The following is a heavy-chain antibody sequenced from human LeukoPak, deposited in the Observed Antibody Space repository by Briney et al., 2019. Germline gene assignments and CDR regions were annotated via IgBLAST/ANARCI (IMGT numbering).Heavy chain of an antibody. CDR3: ARVNYYDSSGYRKNFDY. J-gene: IGHJ4*02. V-gene: IGHV3-20*04. D-gene: IGHD3-22*01. CDR2: INWNGGSA. Sequence: PGGSLRLSCAASGFTFSSYAMSWVRQAPGKGLEWVSGINWNGGSAGYADSVKGRFTISRDNAKNSLYLQMNSLRAEDTALYYCARVNYYDSSGYRKNFDYWGQGTLVTVSS. CDR1: GFTFSSYA.